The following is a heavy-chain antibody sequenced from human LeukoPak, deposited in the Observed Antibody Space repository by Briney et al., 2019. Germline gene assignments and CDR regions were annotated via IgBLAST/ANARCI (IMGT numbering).Heavy chain of an antibody. CDR3: ARRRSYDFWSGYHFDY. J-gene: IGHJ4*02. D-gene: IGHD3-3*01. CDR1: GGSFSGYY. V-gene: IGHV4-34*01. CDR2: INHSGST. Sequence: SETLSLTCAVYGGSFSGYYWSWIRQPPGKGLEWIGEINHSGSTNYNPSLKSRDTISVDTSKNQFSLKLSSVTAADTAVYYCARRRSYDFWSGYHFDYWGQGTLVTVSS.